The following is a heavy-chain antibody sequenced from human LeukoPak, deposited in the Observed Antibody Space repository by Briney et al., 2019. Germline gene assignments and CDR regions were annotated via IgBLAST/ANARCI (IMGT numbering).Heavy chain of an antibody. V-gene: IGHV3-NL1*01. CDR3: AKDMTWDVRQQLGLDY. Sequence: GGSLRLSCAASGFTFSSYEMNWVRQAPGKGLEWVSFIYSDNTHYSDSVKGRFTISRDKYKNTLYLQMNSLRAEDTALYYCAKDMTWDVRQQLGLDYWGQGTLVTVSS. D-gene: IGHD6-13*01. J-gene: IGHJ4*02. CDR2: IYSDNT. CDR1: GFTFSSYE.